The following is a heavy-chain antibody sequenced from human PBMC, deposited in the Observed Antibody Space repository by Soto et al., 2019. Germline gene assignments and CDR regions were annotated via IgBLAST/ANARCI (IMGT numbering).Heavy chain of an antibody. CDR1: GGSISSSSYY. V-gene: IGHV4-39*02. CDR2: IYYSGAT. D-gene: IGHD1-1*01. CDR3: STRRGYYYGMDV. J-gene: IGHJ6*02. Sequence: SETLSLTCTVSGGSISSSSYYGNWIRQPPGKGLEWIGSIYYSGATYYNPSLKSRVTISVDTSKNHFSLKLSSVTAADTAVYYCSTRRGYYYGMDVWGQGTTVTVSS.